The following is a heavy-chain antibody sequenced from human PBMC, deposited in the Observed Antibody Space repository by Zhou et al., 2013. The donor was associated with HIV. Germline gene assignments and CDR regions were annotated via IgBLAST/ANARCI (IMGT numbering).Heavy chain of an antibody. J-gene: IGHJ4*02. V-gene: IGHV1-24*01. CDR2: FDPEKGRT. Sequence: QVQLVQSGTEVKKPGASVKLSCKISGYTLTDLSIHWVRHVPAKGLEWVGGFDPEKGRTIFAEKFQGRVAITAAESTSTAYMELSSLISEDTAVYYCARCYYDNSGCDSWGQGTLVTVSS. CDR1: GYTLTDLS. CDR3: ARCYYDNSGCDS. D-gene: IGHD3-22*01.